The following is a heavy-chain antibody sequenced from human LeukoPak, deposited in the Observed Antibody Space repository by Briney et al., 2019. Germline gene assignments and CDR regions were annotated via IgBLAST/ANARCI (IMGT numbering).Heavy chain of an antibody. CDR1: GFTFSSFA. D-gene: IGHD2-2*01. J-gene: IGHJ3*01. CDR2: ISGSGGST. CDR3: AKDRSCSGSSCNVGS. Sequence: GGSLRLSCAASGFTFSSFAMSWVRQAPGKGLEWFSAISGSGGSTFYEDSVKGRFTISRDNSKNTLFLQMNGLRAEDTAVYHCAKDRSCSGSSCNVGSWGQGTMVTVSS. V-gene: IGHV3-23*01.